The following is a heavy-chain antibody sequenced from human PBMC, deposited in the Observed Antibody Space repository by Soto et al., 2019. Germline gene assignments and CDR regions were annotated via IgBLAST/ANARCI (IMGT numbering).Heavy chain of an antibody. J-gene: IGHJ1*01. V-gene: IGHV1-18*01. D-gene: IGHD6-19*01. CDR3: AKDLGSGWPIEYFQH. CDR1: GYTFTSYG. CDR2: ISAYNGNT. Sequence: GASVKVSCKASGYTFTSYGISWVRQAPGQGLEWMGWISAYNGNTNYAQKLQGRVTMTTDTSTSTAYMELRSLRSDDTAVYYCAKDLGSGWPIEYFQHWGQGTLVTVSS.